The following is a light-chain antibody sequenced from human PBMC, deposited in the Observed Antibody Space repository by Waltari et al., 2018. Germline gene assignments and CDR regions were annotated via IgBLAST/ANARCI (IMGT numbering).Light chain of an antibody. Sequence: DIVLPQSPATLSLAPGARATLSCRASQRVSDYLAWYPHKPGQVPRLLIYDASNRATGVPPRFSGSGSGTDFTLTISSLEPEDFALYYCQHRSNWPPYSFGQGTKLEIK. CDR1: QRVSDY. V-gene: IGKV3-11*01. CDR2: DAS. J-gene: IGKJ2*03. CDR3: QHRSNWPPYS.